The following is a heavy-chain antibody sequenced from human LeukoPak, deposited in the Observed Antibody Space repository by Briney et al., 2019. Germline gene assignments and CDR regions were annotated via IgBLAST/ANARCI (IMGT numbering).Heavy chain of an antibody. D-gene: IGHD1-1*01. CDR3: ARQLERLGGFDY. J-gene: IGHJ4*02. V-gene: IGHV5-51*01. CDR2: IYPGDSAT. Sequence: GESLKISCKGSGYSFASYRIGWVRQMPGKDLEWMGIIYPGDSATRYSPSFQGQVTISADKSISTVYLQWSSLKASDTAMYYCARQLERLGGFDYWAQGTLVTVSS. CDR1: GYSFASYR.